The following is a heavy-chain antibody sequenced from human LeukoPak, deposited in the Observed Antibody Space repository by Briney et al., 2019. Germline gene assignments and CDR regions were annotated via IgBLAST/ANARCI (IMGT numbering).Heavy chain of an antibody. Sequence: GGSLRLSCAASGLTFSSYWMTWVRQASGGGLEWVANINQDGSEKYYVHSVRGRFTISRDNAKNSLYLQMNSLRVEDTALYYCAVSSSSSGAGGIWGQGTLVTVSS. CDR2: INQDGSEK. CDR3: AVSSSSSGAGGI. CDR1: GLTFSSYW. V-gene: IGHV3-7*01. D-gene: IGHD6-6*01. J-gene: IGHJ4*02.